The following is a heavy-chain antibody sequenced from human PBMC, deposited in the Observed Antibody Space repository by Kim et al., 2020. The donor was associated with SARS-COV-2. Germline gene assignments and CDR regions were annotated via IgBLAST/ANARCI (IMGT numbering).Heavy chain of an antibody. J-gene: IGHJ6*02. D-gene: IGHD2-21*02. CDR1: GFTVSSNY. Sequence: GGSLRLSCAASGFTVSSNYMSWVRQAPGKGLEWVSVIYSGGSTYYADSVKGRFTISRHNSKNTLYLQMNSLRAEDTAVYYCAREVVTAILGNYYYYYGMDVWGQGTTVTVSS. V-gene: IGHV3-53*04. CDR2: IYSGGST. CDR3: AREVVTAILGNYYYYYGMDV.